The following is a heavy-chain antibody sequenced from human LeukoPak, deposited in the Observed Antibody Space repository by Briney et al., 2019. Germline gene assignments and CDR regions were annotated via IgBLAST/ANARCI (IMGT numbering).Heavy chain of an antibody. J-gene: IGHJ4*02. D-gene: IGHD1-7*01. CDR2: IRHDGSNK. V-gene: IGHV3-30*02. CDR1: GFTFSRYS. CDR3: ARAHNWKYGSFDF. Sequence: GGSLRLSCAASGFTFSRYSMNWVRQAPGKGLEWVAFIRHDGSNKYYADSVKGRFTISRDNAKNSLYLQMNSLRAEDTAVYYCARAHNWKYGSFDFWGQGTLVTVPS.